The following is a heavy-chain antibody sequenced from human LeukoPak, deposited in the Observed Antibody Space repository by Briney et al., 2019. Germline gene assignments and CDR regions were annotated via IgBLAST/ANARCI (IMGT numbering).Heavy chain of an antibody. Sequence: SETLSLTCAVYGGSFSGYYWSWPRQPPGKGLEWIGEINHSGSTNYNPSLKSRVTISVDTSKNQFSLKLSSVSAADTAVYYCARVYYDFWSGNYYYYYYMDVWGKGTTVTVSS. J-gene: IGHJ6*03. CDR1: GGSFSGYY. CDR3: ARVYYDFWSGNYYYYYYMDV. V-gene: IGHV4-34*01. CDR2: INHSGST. D-gene: IGHD3-3*01.